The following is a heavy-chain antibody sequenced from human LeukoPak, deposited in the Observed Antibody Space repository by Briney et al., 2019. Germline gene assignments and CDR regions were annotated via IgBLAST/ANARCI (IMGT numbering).Heavy chain of an antibody. D-gene: IGHD5-12*01. CDR1: GGSFSGYY. V-gene: IGHV4-34*01. CDR3: ARDSGYDWGVYYFDY. CDR2: INHSGST. J-gene: IGHJ4*02. Sequence: SETLSLTCAVYGGSFSGYYWSWIRQPPGKGLEWIGEINHSGSTNYNPSLKSRVTISVDTSKNQFSLKLSSVTAADTAVYYCARDSGYDWGVYYFDYWGQGTLVTVSS.